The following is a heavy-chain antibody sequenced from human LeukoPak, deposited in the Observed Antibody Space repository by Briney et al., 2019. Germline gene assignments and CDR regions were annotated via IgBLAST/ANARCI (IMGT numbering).Heavy chain of an antibody. Sequence: ASVKVSRKCSGYTFTSYDTNWVRQATGQGLEWVGWMNPNSGNKGCTQKFQGRVNMTRNISISTDYMALSSLRSQDTAVYHCAILFPQHFYTANLFDYWGQGTPVTVSS. D-gene: IGHD3-16*01. J-gene: IGHJ4*01. V-gene: IGHV1-8*01. CDR2: MNPNSGNK. CDR3: AILFPQHFYTANLFDY. CDR1: GYTFTSYD.